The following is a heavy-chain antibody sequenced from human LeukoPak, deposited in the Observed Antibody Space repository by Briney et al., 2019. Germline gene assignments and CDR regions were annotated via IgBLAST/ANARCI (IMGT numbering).Heavy chain of an antibody. J-gene: IGHJ6*03. V-gene: IGHV4-38-2*02. CDR2: IYHSGSS. Sequence: SETLSLTCTVSGYSISSGYYWGWIRQPPGKGLELIGSIYHSGSSYYNPSLKSRVTISVDTSKNQFSLKLRSVTAADTAVYYCARGRSSGWYSRTYYYYYYMDVWGKGTTVTVSS. CDR1: GYSISSGYY. D-gene: IGHD6-19*01. CDR3: ARGRSSGWYSRTYYYYYYMDV.